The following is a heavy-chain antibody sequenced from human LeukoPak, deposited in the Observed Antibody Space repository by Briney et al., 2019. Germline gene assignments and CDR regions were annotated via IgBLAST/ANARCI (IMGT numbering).Heavy chain of an antibody. CDR3: ARRVESGYSFDY. Sequence: GESLKISCKGSGYSFTSYWISWVRQMPGKGLEWMGRIDPSDSYTNYSPSFQGQVTISVDKSISTANLQWSSLKASDTAIYYCARRVESGYSFDYWGQGTLVTVSS. V-gene: IGHV5-10-1*04. CDR2: IDPSDSYT. D-gene: IGHD3-22*01. CDR1: GYSFTSYW. J-gene: IGHJ4*02.